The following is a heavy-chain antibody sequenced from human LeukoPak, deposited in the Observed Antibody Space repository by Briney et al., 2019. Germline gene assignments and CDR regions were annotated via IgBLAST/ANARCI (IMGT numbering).Heavy chain of an antibody. CDR1: GFTFTNDG. CDR2: ISHDGTIQ. V-gene: IGHV3-30*18. Sequence: GGSLRLSCAASGFTFTNDGMHWVRQAPGKGLEWVAIISHDGTIQHYGDSLKGRFTISRDNSKNTVSLQVNNLRPEDTAVYFCAKAPYIRGYYFDFWGQGIPVSVSS. J-gene: IGHJ4*02. CDR3: AKAPYIRGYYFDF. D-gene: IGHD3-22*01.